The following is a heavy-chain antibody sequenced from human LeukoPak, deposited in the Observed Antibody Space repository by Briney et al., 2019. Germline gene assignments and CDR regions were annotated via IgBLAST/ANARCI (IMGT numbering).Heavy chain of an antibody. CDR2: ISAYNGNT. D-gene: IGHD4-17*01. J-gene: IGHJ3*02. CDR1: GYTFTSYG. V-gene: IGHV1-18*01. Sequence: GSVKVSCKASGYTFTSYGISWVRQAPGQGLEWMGWISAYNGNTNYAQKLQGRVTMTTDTSTSTAYTELRSLRSDDTAVYYCASSDYGDYVGGAFDIWGQGTMVTVSS. CDR3: ASSDYGDYVGGAFDI.